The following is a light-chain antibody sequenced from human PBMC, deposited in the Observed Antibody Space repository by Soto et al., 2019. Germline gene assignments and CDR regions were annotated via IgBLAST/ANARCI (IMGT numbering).Light chain of an antibody. CDR2: AAS. V-gene: IGKV1-39*01. CDR1: QSISSY. Sequence: DIQMTQSPSSLSASVGDRVTITCRASQSISSYLNWYQQKPGKAPKLLIYAASSLQSGVPSRFSGSGSGTDFTLTISSLQPEDFATYYCQQSYSTPFTSGPGTKVDI. CDR3: QQSYSTPFT. J-gene: IGKJ3*01.